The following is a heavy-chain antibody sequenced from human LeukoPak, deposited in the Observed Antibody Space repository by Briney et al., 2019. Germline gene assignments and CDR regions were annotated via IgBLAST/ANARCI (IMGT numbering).Heavy chain of an antibody. CDR3: ARVYSSSSQYYYYYYMDV. CDR2: IYYSGST. D-gene: IGHD6-6*01. V-gene: IGHV4-39*07. Sequence: SETLSLTCTVSGGSISSSSYYWGWIRQPPGKGLEWIGSIYYSGSTYYNPSLKSRVTISVDTSKNQFSLKLSSVTAADTAVYYCARVYSSSSQYYYYYYMDVWGKGTTVTVSS. J-gene: IGHJ6*03. CDR1: GGSISSSSYY.